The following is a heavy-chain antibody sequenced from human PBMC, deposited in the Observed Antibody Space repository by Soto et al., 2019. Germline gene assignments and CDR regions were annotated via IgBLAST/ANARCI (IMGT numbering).Heavy chain of an antibody. Sequence: QVQLQESGPGLVKPSETLSLTCTFSGGSISSYYWSWIRQPPGKGLEWIGYIYYSGITNYNPSLKSRVTISVDTSKNQFSLKLSSLTAADTAVYYCARYKSNYYYGMDVWGQGTTVTVS. D-gene: IGHD1-20*01. V-gene: IGHV4-59*01. J-gene: IGHJ6*02. CDR3: ARYKSNYYYGMDV. CDR1: GGSISSYY. CDR2: IYYSGIT.